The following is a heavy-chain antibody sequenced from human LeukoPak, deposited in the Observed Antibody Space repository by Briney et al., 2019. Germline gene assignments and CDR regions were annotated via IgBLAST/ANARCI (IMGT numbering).Heavy chain of an antibody. CDR2: ISSSSSTI. V-gene: IGHV3-48*01. CDR3: ASLYGSGPNWFDP. Sequence: GGSLRLSCAASTFTVSSNYMSWVRQAPGKGLEWVSYISSSSSTIYYADSVKGRFTISRDNAKSSLYLQMNSLRAEDTAVYYCASLYGSGPNWFDPWGQGTLVTVSS. J-gene: IGHJ5*02. CDR1: TFTVSSNY. D-gene: IGHD3-10*01.